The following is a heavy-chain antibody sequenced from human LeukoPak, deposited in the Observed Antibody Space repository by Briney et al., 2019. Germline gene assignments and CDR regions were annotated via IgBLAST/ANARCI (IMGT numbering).Heavy chain of an antibody. D-gene: IGHD3-10*01. V-gene: IGHV4-59*01. Sequence: PSETLSLTCTVSGGSISSYYWSWIRQPPGKGLEWIGYIYYSGSTNYNPSLKSRVTISVYTSKNQFSLKLSSVTAADTAVYYCARDYQGIYDYWGQGTLVTVSS. J-gene: IGHJ4*02. CDR1: GGSISSYY. CDR2: IYYSGST. CDR3: ARDYQGIYDY.